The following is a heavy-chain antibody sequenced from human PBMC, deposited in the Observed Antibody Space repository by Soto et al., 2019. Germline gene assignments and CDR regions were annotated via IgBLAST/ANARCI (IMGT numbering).Heavy chain of an antibody. D-gene: IGHD3-16*02. J-gene: IGHJ4*02. CDR1: GFTFSNYA. CDR3: ARDRDMITFGGVIVQTFDY. CDR2: ISGSGSST. Sequence: PGGSLRLCCAASGFTFSNYAMSWVRQASGRGLEWVSAISGSGSSTYYADSVKGRFTISRDNAKNSLYLQMNSLRDEDTAVYYCARDRDMITFGGVIVQTFDYWGQGTLVTVSS. V-gene: IGHV3-23*01.